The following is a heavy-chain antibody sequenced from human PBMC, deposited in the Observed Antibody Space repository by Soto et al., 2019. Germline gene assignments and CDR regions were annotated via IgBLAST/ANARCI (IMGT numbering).Heavy chain of an antibody. V-gene: IGHV1-2*02. D-gene: IGHD5-12*01. CDR3: ARYKHSGYDSAMPDY. Sequence: ASVKVSCKASGYTFTGYYMHWVRQAPGQGLEWMGWINPNSGGTNYAQKFQGRVTMTRDTSISTAYMELSRLRSDDTAVYYCARYKHSGYDSAMPDYWGQGTLVTVSS. CDR1: GYTFTGYY. J-gene: IGHJ4*02. CDR2: INPNSGGT.